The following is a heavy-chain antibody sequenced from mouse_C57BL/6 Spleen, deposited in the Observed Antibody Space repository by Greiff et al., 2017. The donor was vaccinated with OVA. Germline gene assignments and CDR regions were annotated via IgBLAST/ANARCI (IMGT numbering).Heavy chain of an antibody. CDR1: GFNIKDYY. V-gene: IGHV14-2*01. CDR2: IYPEDGET. J-gene: IGHJ3*01. D-gene: IGHD2-4*01. CDR3: ALWYYDYDEGFDY. Sequence: VQLQQSGAELVKPGASVKLSCTASGFNIKDYYMHWVKQRTEQGLEWIGRIYPEDGETNYATKFQGKATLTADTSSSTAYMQLSSLASEDTAVYYCALWYYDYDEGFDYWGQGTRVTVSA.